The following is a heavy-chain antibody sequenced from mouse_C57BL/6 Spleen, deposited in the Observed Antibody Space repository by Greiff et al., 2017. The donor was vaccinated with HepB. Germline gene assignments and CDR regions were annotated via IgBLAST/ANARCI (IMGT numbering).Heavy chain of an antibody. CDR1: GYSFTSYY. V-gene: IGHV1-66*01. CDR2: IYPGSGNT. CDR3: ARAQTTEAWFAY. D-gene: IGHD3-2*02. Sequence: VKLQESGPELVKPGASVKISCKASGYSFTSYYIHWVKQRPGQGLEWIGWIYPGSGNTKYNEKFKGKATLTADTSSSTAYMQLSSLTSEDSAVYYCARAQTTEAWFAYWGQGTLVTVSA. J-gene: IGHJ3*01.